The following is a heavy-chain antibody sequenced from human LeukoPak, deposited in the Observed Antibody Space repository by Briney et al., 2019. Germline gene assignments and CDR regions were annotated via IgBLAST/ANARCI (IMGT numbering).Heavy chain of an antibody. V-gene: IGHV3-30*18. CDR2: ISYDGSNK. Sequence: GGSLRLSCAASGFTFSSYGMHWVRQAPGKGLEWVAVISYDGSNKYYADSVKGRFTISRDNSKNTLYLQMNSLRAEDTAVYYCAKDRYSSGYAAPEYFQHWGQGTLVTVSS. CDR1: GFTFSSYG. J-gene: IGHJ1*01. D-gene: IGHD6-19*01. CDR3: AKDRYSSGYAAPEYFQH.